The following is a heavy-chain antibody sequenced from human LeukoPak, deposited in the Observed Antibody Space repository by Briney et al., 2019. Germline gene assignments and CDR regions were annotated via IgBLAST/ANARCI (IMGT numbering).Heavy chain of an antibody. J-gene: IGHJ4*02. V-gene: IGHV3-21*06. Sequence: PGGSLRLSCAASGFSFSTYSMIWVRQAPGKGLEWVSSVSGTSEYIYYADSVRGRFTISRDNAKNTVYLQMNSLRAEDTAVYYRARWYSSGWYSDYWGQGTLVTVSS. CDR1: GFSFSTYS. CDR3: ARWYSSGWYSDY. D-gene: IGHD6-19*01. CDR2: VSGTSEYI.